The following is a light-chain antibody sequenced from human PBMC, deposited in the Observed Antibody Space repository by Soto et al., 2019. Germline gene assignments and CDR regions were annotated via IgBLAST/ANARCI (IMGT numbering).Light chain of an antibody. CDR1: QSISSW. Sequence: DIQMTQSPSTLSASVGARVPITCRASQSISSWLAWYQQKPGKAPKLLIYKASSLESGVPSRFSGSGSGTEFTLTISSLQPDDFTTYYCQHLETFGQGTKVDIK. CDR3: QHLET. V-gene: IGKV1-5*03. J-gene: IGKJ1*01. CDR2: KAS.